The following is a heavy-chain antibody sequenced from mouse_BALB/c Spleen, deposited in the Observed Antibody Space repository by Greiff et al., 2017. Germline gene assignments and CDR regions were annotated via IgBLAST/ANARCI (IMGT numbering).Heavy chain of an antibody. CDR3: AREDRYDVGAWFAY. CDR1: GYSITSGYS. CDR2: IHYSGST. V-gene: IGHV3-1*02. D-gene: IGHD2-14*01. J-gene: IGHJ3*01. Sequence: DVKLQESGPDLVKPSQSLSLTCTVTGYSITSGYSWHWIRQFPGNKLEWMGYIHYSGSTNYNPSLKSRISITRDTSKNQFFLQLNSVTTEDTATYYCAREDRYDVGAWFAYWGQGTLVTVSA.